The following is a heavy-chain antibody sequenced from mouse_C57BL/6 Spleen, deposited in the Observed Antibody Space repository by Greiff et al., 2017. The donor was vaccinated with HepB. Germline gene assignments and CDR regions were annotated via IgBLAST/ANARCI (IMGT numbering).Heavy chain of an antibody. D-gene: IGHD1-1*01. CDR3: ARDLNYYGSSSYAMDY. CDR2: ISYDGSN. V-gene: IGHV3-6*01. CDR1: GYSITSGYY. J-gene: IGHJ4*01. Sequence: EVQLVESGPGLVKPSQSLSLTCSVTGYSITSGYYWNWIRQFPGNKLEWMGYISYDGSNNYNPSLKNRISITRDTSKNQFFLKLNSVTTEDTATYYCARDLNYYGSSSYAMDYWGQGTSVTVSS.